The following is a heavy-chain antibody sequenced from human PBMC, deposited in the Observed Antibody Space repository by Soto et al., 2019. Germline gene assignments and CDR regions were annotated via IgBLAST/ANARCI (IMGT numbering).Heavy chain of an antibody. J-gene: IGHJ5*02. V-gene: IGHV6-1*01. CDR1: GDSVSSKSAA. D-gene: IGHD6-13*01. Sequence: SQTLSLTCAISGDSVSSKSAAWNWIRQSPSRGLEWLGRTYYRSKWYNDYAVSVKSRITINPDTSKNQFSLQLNSVTPEDTAVYYCARGGQQLLQGWFDPWGQGTLVTVSS. CDR3: ARGGQQLLQGWFDP. CDR2: TYYRSKWYN.